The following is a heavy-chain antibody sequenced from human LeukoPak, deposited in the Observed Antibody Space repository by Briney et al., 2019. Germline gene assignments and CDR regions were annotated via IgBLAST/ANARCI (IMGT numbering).Heavy chain of an antibody. CDR1: GGSISSGGYY. Sequence: SETLSLTCTVSGGSISSGGYYWSWIRQHPGKGLEWIGYIYYSGGTYYNPSLKSRVNISVDTSKNQFSLKLHSVTAADTAVYFCARCSTTINSALDSWGQGTLVTVSS. CDR2: IYYSGGT. D-gene: IGHD3-9*01. V-gene: IGHV4-31*03. J-gene: IGHJ4*02. CDR3: ARCSTTINSALDS.